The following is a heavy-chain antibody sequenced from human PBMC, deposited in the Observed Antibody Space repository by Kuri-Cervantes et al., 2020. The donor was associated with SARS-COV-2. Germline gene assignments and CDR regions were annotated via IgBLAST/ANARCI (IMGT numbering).Heavy chain of an antibody. D-gene: IGHD6-13*01. Sequence: LRLSCTVSGGSISSGSYYWSWIRQPAGKGLEWIGRIYTSGSTNYNPSLKSRVTISVDTSKNQFSLKLSSVTAADTAVYYCASSADSSWGYFDYWGQGTLVTVSS. V-gene: IGHV4-61*02. CDR3: ASSADSSWGYFDY. CDR2: IYTSGST. CDR1: GGSISSGSYY. J-gene: IGHJ4*02.